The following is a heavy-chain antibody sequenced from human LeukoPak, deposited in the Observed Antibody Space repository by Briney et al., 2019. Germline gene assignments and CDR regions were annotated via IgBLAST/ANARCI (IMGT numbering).Heavy chain of an antibody. Sequence: GGSLRLSCAASGFTFSTYSMNWVRQAPGKGLEWVSYISYSSSAIYYADSVKVRFTISRDNAKNSLYLRMNSLRDEDTAVYYCARDSYGSSGYYYVSDYWGQGTLVTVSS. CDR1: GFTFSTYS. J-gene: IGHJ4*02. CDR3: ARDSYGSSGYYYVSDY. V-gene: IGHV3-48*02. D-gene: IGHD3-22*01. CDR2: ISYSSSAI.